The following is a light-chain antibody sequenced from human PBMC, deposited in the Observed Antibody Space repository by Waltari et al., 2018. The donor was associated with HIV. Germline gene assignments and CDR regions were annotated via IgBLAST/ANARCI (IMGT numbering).Light chain of an antibody. CDR2: AAS. V-gene: IGKV1-39*01. CDR3: QQSYSHRT. J-gene: IGKJ1*01. CDR1: QSISSY. Sequence: DIQMTQSPSSLSASVGDRVTITCRASQSISSYLNWYQQKPGKAPKLLIYAASSLQSGVPSRCSGSGSGTDFTLTISSLQPEDFATYYCQQSYSHRTFGQGTKVEIK.